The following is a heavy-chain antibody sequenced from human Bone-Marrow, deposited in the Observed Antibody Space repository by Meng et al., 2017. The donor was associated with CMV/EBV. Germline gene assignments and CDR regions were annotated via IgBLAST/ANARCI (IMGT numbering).Heavy chain of an antibody. J-gene: IGHJ6*02. CDR2: ISYDGSNK. V-gene: IGHV3-30-3*01. D-gene: IGHD2-2*01. CDR1: GFTFSSYA. CDR3: ARDHPNYCSSTSFYGSGGRDV. Sequence: GESLKISCAASGFTFSSYAMHWVRQAPGKGLEWVAVISYDGSNKYYADSVKGRFTISRDNSKNTLYLQMNSLRAEDTAVYYCARDHPNYCSSTSFYGSGGRDVWGQGNTVTVSS.